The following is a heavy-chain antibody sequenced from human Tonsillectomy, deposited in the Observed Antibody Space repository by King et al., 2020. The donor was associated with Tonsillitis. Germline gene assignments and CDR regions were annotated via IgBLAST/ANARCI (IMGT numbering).Heavy chain of an antibody. CDR1: GFTFSSYS. J-gene: IGHJ6*02. Sequence: QLVQSGGGLVKPGGSLRLSCAASGFTFSSYSMNWVRQAPGKGLEWVSSISSSGSYIYYADSVKGRFTISRDNALNSLYLQMNSLRAEDTAVYYCAGVWIPQGGYGMDVWGQGTTVTVSS. CDR2: ISSSGSYI. D-gene: IGHD5-18*01. CDR3: AGVWIPQGGYGMDV. V-gene: IGHV3-21*01.